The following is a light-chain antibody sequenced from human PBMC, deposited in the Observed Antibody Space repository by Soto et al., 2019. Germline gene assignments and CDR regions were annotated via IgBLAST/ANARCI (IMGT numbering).Light chain of an antibody. V-gene: IGKV1-5*03. CDR2: RAS. CDR1: QIISNW. CDR3: QQYDSYPWT. Sequence: IPLTPSPSTLPASVGDRVTITCRASQIISNWLAWYQHKPGTAPKLLIYRASSLEGGAPSRFSGSGSGTEFTLTISSLQPDDFATYYCQQYDSYPWTFGQGTKVDIK. J-gene: IGKJ1*01.